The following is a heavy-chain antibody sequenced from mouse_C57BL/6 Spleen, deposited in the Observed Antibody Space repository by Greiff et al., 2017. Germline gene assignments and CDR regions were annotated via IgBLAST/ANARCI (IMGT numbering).Heavy chain of an antibody. Sequence: VQLQQSGAELVRPGASVTLSCKASGYTFTDYEMHWVKQTPVHGLEWIGAIDPETGGTAYNQKFKGKAILTADKSSSTAYMELRSLTSEDSAVYYCTREGIGTLFDYWGQCTTLTVSS. J-gene: IGHJ2*01. CDR2: IDPETGGT. CDR1: GYTFTDYE. D-gene: IGHD3-1*01. V-gene: IGHV1-15*01. CDR3: TREGIGTLFDY.